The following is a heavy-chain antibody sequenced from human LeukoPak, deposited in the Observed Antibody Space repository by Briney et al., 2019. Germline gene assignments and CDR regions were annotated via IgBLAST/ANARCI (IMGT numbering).Heavy chain of an antibody. D-gene: IGHD1-26*01. CDR3: AKDLAGSGSYSFDY. V-gene: IGHV3-23*01. Sequence: GRSLRLSCAASGFTFSSYAMNWVRQAPGRGLEWVSAISGSGGSTYYADSVKGRFTISRDNSKNTLYLQMNSLRAEDTAVYYCAKDLAGSGSYSFDYWGQGTLVTVSS. J-gene: IGHJ4*02. CDR2: ISGSGGST. CDR1: GFTFSSYA.